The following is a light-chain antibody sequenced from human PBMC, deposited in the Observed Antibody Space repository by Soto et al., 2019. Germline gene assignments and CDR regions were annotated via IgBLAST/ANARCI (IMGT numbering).Light chain of an antibody. J-gene: IGLJ3*02. CDR2: EVN. V-gene: IGLV2-14*01. CDR1: SSDIGGHNY. CDR3: SSYTNNQRL. Sequence: QPVLTQPASVSGSPGQSITISCTGTSSDIGGHNYVSWYQQHPGKAPKLMIYEVNNRPSGVSSRFSGSKSGNTASLTISGLQAEDEADYYCSSYTNNQRLFGGGTKLTVL.